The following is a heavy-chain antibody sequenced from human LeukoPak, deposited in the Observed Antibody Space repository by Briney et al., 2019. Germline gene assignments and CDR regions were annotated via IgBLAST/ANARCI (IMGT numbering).Heavy chain of an antibody. CDR1: GGSISSGGYY. Sequence: PSETLSLTCTVSGGSISSGGYYWSWIRQHPGKGLEWIGYIYYSGSTYYNPSLKSRVTISVDTSKNQFSLKLSSVTAADTAVYYCARSVVVAATWAFDIWGQGTMVTVSS. J-gene: IGHJ3*02. D-gene: IGHD2-15*01. V-gene: IGHV4-31*03. CDR3: ARSVVVAATWAFDI. CDR2: IYYSGST.